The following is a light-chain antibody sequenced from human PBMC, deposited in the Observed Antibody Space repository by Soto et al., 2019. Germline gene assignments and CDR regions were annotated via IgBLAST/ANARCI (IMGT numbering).Light chain of an antibody. V-gene: IGKV1-39*01. CDR2: AAS. CDR1: QSISSY. CDR3: QQSYSTPIT. Sequence: DIQMTQSPSSLSASVGDRVTITCGASQSISSYLNWYQQKPGKAPKLLIYAASSLQSGVPSRFSGSGSGADSTLTISSLQPEDFATYYCQQSYSTPITFGQGTRLEIK. J-gene: IGKJ5*01.